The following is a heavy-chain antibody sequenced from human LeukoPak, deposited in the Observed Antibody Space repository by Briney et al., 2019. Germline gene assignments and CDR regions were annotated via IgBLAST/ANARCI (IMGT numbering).Heavy chain of an antibody. CDR2: IYYTGST. D-gene: IGHD1-26*01. V-gene: IGHV4-39*01. Sequence: SETLSLTCSVSGASISGGTYYWDWIRQPPGKGLERIGSIYYTGSTYDNPSLKSRVTISVDTSKNQFSLKLSSVTAADTAVYYCARRGGSGRAFDYWGQGTLVTVSS. CDR3: ARRGGSGRAFDY. J-gene: IGHJ4*02. CDR1: GASISGGTYY.